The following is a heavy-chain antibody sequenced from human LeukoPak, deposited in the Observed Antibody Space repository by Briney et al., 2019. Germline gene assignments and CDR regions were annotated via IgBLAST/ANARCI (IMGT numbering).Heavy chain of an antibody. CDR1: GFTFSDAW. V-gene: IGHV3-15*01. Sequence: GGSLRLSCVGSGFTFSDAWMSWVRQAPGKGLEWLGHIKSITAGGTTDYGAPVKGRITISRDDANNRLYLQMSSLKIEDTAVYFCTTGGHYFGSWGQGTLVTVSS. CDR2: IKSITAGGTT. J-gene: IGHJ4*02. CDR3: TTGGHYFGS.